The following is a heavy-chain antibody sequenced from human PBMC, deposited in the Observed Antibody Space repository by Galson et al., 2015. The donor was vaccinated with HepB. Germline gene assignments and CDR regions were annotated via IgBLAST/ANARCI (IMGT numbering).Heavy chain of an antibody. D-gene: IGHD2-2*02. Sequence: SVKVSCKASGYTFTSYYMHWVRQAPGQGLEWMGIINPSGGSTSYAQKFQGRVTMTRDTSTSTAYMELSSLRSEDTAVYYCARDRGYCSSTSCYTGGGYFDYWGQGTLVTVSS. CDR3: ARDRGYCSSTSCYTGGGYFDY. V-gene: IGHV1-46*01. CDR1: GYTFTSYY. J-gene: IGHJ4*02. CDR2: INPSGGST.